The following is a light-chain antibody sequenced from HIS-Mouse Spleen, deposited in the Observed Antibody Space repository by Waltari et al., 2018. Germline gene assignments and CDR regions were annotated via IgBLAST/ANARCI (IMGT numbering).Light chain of an antibody. J-gene: IGLJ3*02. CDR3: AAWDDSLSGWV. Sequence: QSVLTQSPSASGTPGQRVTISCSGSSSNIGSNYVYWYQQLPGTAPKILIYRNNQRPSGVPDRSPGAKSGTSSSLASSGLRSEDEADYYCAAWDDSLSGWVFGGGTKLTVL. V-gene: IGLV1-47*01. CDR2: RNN. CDR1: SSNIGSNY.